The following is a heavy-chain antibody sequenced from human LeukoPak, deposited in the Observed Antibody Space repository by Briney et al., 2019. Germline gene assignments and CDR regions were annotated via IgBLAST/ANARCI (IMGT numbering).Heavy chain of an antibody. Sequence: GGSLRLSCAASGFTFSSYAMHWVRQAPGKGLDWVAVISYDGSNEYHADSVKGRFTISRDNSKNTLYLQMNSPRSEDTAVYYCARETQYSSGWSDFDYWGQGTLVTVSS. J-gene: IGHJ4*02. V-gene: IGHV3-30*04. CDR3: ARETQYSSGWSDFDY. CDR2: ISYDGSNE. D-gene: IGHD6-19*01. CDR1: GFTFSSYA.